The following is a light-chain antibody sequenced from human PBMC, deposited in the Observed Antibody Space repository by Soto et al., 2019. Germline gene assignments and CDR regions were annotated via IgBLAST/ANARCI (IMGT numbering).Light chain of an antibody. CDR2: DDR. CDR3: GTWDSSLSAWV. CDR1: NIGSKS. J-gene: IGLJ3*02. V-gene: IGLV3-21*02. Sequence: SYELTQPPSVSVAPGQTATITCGGNNIGSKSVHWYQQRPGQAPVLVVYDDRDRPSGIPDRFSGSNSGNTATLTISRVEVGDEADYYCGTWDSSLSAWVFGGGTKLTVL.